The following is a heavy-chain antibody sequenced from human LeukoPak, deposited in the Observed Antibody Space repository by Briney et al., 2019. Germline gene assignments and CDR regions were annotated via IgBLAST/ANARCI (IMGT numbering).Heavy chain of an antibody. V-gene: IGHV4-39*07. CDR3: ARDISISWFYS. D-gene: IGHD3-3*02. CDR2: IYHTGST. J-gene: IGHJ5*01. Sequence: SETLSLTCTVSGASISSDSNYWTWVRQPPGKGLQWIGSIYHTGSTFYNPSPMSRVSISIDSSKNQFSLKLSSVTGADTALYYCARDISISWFYSWGQGTLVSVSS. CDR1: GASISSDSNY.